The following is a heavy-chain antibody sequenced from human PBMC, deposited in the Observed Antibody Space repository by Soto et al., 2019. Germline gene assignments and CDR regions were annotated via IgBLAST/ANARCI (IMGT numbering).Heavy chain of an antibody. CDR1: GFTFSSYA. J-gene: IGHJ4*02. Sequence: PGGSLRLSCAASGFTFSSYAMSWVRQAPGTGLECVSVISGGGETTYYADSVKGRFTISRDNSKNTLYLQMSSLRAEDTALYYCXKDLSLNGGNTNGYFDYWGQGTRVTVSS. CDR2: ISGGGETT. V-gene: IGHV3-23*01. D-gene: IGHD2-15*01. CDR3: XKDLSLNGGNTNGYFDY.